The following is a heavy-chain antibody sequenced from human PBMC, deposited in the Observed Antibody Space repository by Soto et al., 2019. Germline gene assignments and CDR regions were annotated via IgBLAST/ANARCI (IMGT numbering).Heavy chain of an antibody. Sequence: GGSLRLSCSASGFTFNPYAMHWVRQAPGKGLEYVSAITASGGKTYYADSVKGRFTTSRDNSKNTLYLQMSSLRTEDSAVYYCAKGKKQWLITAFDVWGRGTMVTVSS. D-gene: IGHD6-19*01. J-gene: IGHJ3*01. CDR2: ITASGGKT. CDR1: GFTFNPYA. CDR3: AKGKKQWLITAFDV. V-gene: IGHV3-64D*08.